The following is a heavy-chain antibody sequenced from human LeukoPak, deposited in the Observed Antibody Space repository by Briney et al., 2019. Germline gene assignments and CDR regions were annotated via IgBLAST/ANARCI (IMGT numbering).Heavy chain of an antibody. J-gene: IGHJ5*02. CDR3: ARDLGSPDPDRPYNWFDP. CDR2: INPSGGST. CDR1: GYTFTSYY. D-gene: IGHD1-14*01. V-gene: IGHV1-46*01. Sequence: ASAKVSCEASGYTFTSYYMHWVRQAPGQGLEWMGIINPSGGSTSYAQKFQGRVTMTRDTSTSTVYMELSSLRSEDTAVYYCARDLGSPDPDRPYNWFDPWGQGTLVTVSS.